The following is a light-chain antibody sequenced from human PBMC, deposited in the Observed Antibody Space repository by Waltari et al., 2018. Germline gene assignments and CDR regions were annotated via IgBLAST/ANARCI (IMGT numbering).Light chain of an antibody. CDR1: SGSIPSNY. CDR3: QSYDSGVI. Sequence: NFMLTQPHSVSASPGKTVTISCTRSSGSIPSNYLQWYQQLPGSAPTTVIYEDNRRPSGVPDRFSGSIDSSSNSASLTISGLKTEDEADYYCQSYDSGVIFGGGTKLTVL. J-gene: IGLJ2*01. V-gene: IGLV6-57*03. CDR2: EDN.